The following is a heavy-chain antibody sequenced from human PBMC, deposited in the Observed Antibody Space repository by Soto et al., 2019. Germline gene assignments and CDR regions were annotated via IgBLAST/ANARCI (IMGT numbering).Heavy chain of an antibody. D-gene: IGHD6-6*01. CDR2: FSGGGDAT. J-gene: IGHJ4*02. CDR3: GKNIRSSSVFDY. V-gene: IGHV3-23*01. Sequence: GGSLRLSCAATGFTFNNFAMTWVHQGPGKGLEWVSGFSGGGDATRYADSVTGRFTITREKGKRMVYLEMYSLRPDDTAIYYFGKNIRSSSVFDYGGQAPPDTDSS. CDR1: GFTFNNFA.